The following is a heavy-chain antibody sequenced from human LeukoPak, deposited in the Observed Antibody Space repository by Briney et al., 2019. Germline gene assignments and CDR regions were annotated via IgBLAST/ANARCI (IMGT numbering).Heavy chain of an antibody. J-gene: IGHJ4*02. V-gene: IGHV5-51*01. CDR3: ARVPCTGGSCSRTFDY. Sequence: PGESLQISCKGSGYSFSTYWIGWVRQMPGKGLEWMGLINAADSDTRYSPSFQGQVLISVDKSISTAYLQWGNLKATDTAFYYCARVPCTGGSCSRTFDYWGQGTLVTVYS. CDR2: INAADSDT. D-gene: IGHD2-8*02. CDR1: GYSFSTYW.